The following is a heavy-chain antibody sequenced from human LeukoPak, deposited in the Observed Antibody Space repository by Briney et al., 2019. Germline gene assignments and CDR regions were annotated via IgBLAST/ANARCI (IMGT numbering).Heavy chain of an antibody. J-gene: IGHJ4*02. CDR1: GFIFTKHS. V-gene: IGHV3-48*01. Sequence: TGGSLRLSCAASGFIFTKHSMNWVRQAPGKGLEWVSYISSSGSTMYYADSVKGRFTISRDNAKNSLYLQMNSLRAEDTAVYYCARARYSSGWYFDYWGQGTLVTVSS. CDR2: ISSSGSTM. CDR3: ARARYSSGWYFDY. D-gene: IGHD6-19*01.